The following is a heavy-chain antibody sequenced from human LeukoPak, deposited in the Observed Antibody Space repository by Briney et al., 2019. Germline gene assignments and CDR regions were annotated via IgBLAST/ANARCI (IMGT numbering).Heavy chain of an antibody. CDR1: GYTFTGYY. CDR2: INPNSGGT. V-gene: IGHV1-2*02. D-gene: IGHD3-22*01. Sequence: ASVKVSCKASGYTFTGYYMHWVRQAPGQGLEWMGWINPNSGGTNYAQKFQGRVTMTRDTSISTAYMELSRLRSDDTAVYYCARTRLKYYYDTPGDLDYWGQGTLVTVSS. CDR3: ARTRLKYYYDTPGDLDY. J-gene: IGHJ4*02.